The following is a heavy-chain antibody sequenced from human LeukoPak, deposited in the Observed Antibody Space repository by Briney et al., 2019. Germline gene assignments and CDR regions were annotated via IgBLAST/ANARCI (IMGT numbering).Heavy chain of an antibody. CDR3: ARGDIAVVPAAYYYYYYMDV. CDR1: GGSFSGYY. D-gene: IGHD2-2*01. J-gene: IGHJ6*03. V-gene: IGHV4-34*01. Sequence: SETLSLTCAVYGGSFSGYYWSWIRQPPGKGLEWIGEIDHSGSTNYNPSFESRVTISVDTSKNQFSLKLSSVTAADTAVYYCARGDIAVVPAAYYYYYYMDVWGKGTTVTVSS. CDR2: IDHSGST.